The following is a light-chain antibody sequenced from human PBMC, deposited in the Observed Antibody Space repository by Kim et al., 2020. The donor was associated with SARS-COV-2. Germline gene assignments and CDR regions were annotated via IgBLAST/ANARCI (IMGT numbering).Light chain of an antibody. J-gene: IGKJ5*01. CDR1: QSVRSY. Sequence: LSTRERPTHSCRASQSVRSYLDWYQQKPGQAPRLLIYDESNRATGIPARFSGSGSGTDFTLNISSLEPEDFAVYYCQQRSNWPITFGQGTRLEIK. CDR3: QQRSNWPIT. V-gene: IGKV3-11*01. CDR2: DES.